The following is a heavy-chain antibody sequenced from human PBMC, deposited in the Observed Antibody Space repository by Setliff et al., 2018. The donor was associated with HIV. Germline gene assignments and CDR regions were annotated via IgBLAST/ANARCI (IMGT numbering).Heavy chain of an antibody. Sequence: ASVKVSCKASGYTFTSYYMHWVRQAPGQGLEWMGIINPSGGSTSYAQNFQGRVTMTRDSSTSTVYMELSSLRSEDTAVYYCARRGSRGDYYYYMDVWGKGTTVTVSS. V-gene: IGHV1-46*01. CDR2: INPSGGST. J-gene: IGHJ6*03. D-gene: IGHD3-10*01. CDR1: GYTFTSYY. CDR3: ARRGSRGDYYYYMDV.